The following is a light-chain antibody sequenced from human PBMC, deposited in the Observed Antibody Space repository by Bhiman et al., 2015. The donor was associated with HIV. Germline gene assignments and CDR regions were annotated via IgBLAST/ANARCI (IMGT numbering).Light chain of an antibody. J-gene: IGLJ2*01. Sequence: QSALTQPASVSGSPGQSITISCSGTSSDIGGSDSVSWYQHHPGKAPKLIIYDVSKWPAGVSHRFSGSKSGDTASLTISELQAEDEADYYCSSYASSGPSHVIFGGGTKLTVL. V-gene: IGLV2-14*03. CDR3: SSYASSGPSHVI. CDR1: SSDIGGSDS. CDR2: DVS.